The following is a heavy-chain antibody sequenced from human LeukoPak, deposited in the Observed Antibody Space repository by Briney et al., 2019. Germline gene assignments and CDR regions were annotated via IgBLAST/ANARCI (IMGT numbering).Heavy chain of an antibody. CDR1: GYSFTSSG. CDR3: ARVHFGSGSFAFDI. CDR2: TSAYTGNT. J-gene: IGHJ3*02. Sequence: ASVKVSCKASGYSFTSSGFTWVRQAPGQGLEWMGWTSAYTGNTNYAQKLQGRVTMTTVTSTTTAYMELRSLISDDTAVYYCARVHFGSGSFAFDIWGQGTMVTVSS. V-gene: IGHV1-18*01. D-gene: IGHD3-10*01.